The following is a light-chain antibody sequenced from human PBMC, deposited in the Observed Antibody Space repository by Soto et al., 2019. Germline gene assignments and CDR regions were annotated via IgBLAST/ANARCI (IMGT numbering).Light chain of an antibody. CDR2: EDN. Sequence: QSVLTQPASVSGSPGQSITISCTGTSSDVGGYNYVSWYQQHPGKAPKLMIYEDNNRPSGVSNRFSGSKSGNTASLTISGLQAEDEGDYYCSSYTDSSTLGVFGTGTKVTVL. CDR3: SSYTDSSTLGV. J-gene: IGLJ1*01. CDR1: SSDVGGYNY. V-gene: IGLV2-14*01.